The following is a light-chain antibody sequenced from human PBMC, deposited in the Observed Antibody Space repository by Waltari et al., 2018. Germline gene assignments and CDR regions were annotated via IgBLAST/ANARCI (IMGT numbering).Light chain of an antibody. Sequence: EIVLTQSPATLSLSPGQRPTLSCRASHSGSCYLAWYQQRPGQAPRLLIYDASNRATGIPARFSGSGSETDFTLTICILGPEDSAVYYCQQRRNWPLTFGGGTKVEIK. CDR3: QQRRNWPLT. CDR1: HSGSCY. J-gene: IGKJ4*01. CDR2: DAS. V-gene: IGKV3-11*01.